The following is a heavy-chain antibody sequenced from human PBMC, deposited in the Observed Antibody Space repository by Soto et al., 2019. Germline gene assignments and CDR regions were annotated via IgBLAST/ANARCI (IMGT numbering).Heavy chain of an antibody. CDR2: INPNGGVT. J-gene: IGHJ6*03. CDR3: ARESGGATATLDYYYFYMDV. CDR1: GDTFNVYY. V-gene: IGHV1-2*04. D-gene: IGHD5-12*01. Sequence: QVQLVQSGAEVKRPGASVTVSCRSSGDTFNVYYIHWVRQAPGQGLEWMGWINPNGGVTKYAQKFQGSVSMTRDTSIRTVYMQLSRLRSDDTAVYYCARESGGATATLDYYYFYMDVWGTGTTVTVSS.